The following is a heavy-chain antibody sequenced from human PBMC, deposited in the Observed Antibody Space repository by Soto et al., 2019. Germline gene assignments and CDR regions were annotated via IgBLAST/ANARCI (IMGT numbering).Heavy chain of an antibody. J-gene: IGHJ4*02. D-gene: IGHD3-22*01. CDR3: ARPGYYDSSGFFNFDH. CDR2: IYPDDSDT. Sequence: PGESLKISCKASGYSFNTYWIGWVRQLPGKGLEWMGIIYPDDSDTRYSPSFQGQVTISADKSFTTVYLQWNSLKASDTAIYYCARPGYYDSSGFFNFDHWGPGTLVTVSS. V-gene: IGHV5-51*01. CDR1: GYSFNTYW.